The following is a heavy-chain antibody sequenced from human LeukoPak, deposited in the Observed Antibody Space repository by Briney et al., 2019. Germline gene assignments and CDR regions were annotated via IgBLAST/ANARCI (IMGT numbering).Heavy chain of an antibody. V-gene: IGHV3-74*01. CDR3: AKGLTNLGDD. CDR2: ICPDGTVT. J-gene: IGHJ4*02. Sequence: GGSLRLSCAASGFTFSTYCMHWVRQAPGKGPMWVSRICPDGTVTNYADSVKARFIISRDNARNTVYLQMNSLRPEDTAVYYCAKGLTNLGDDWGQGTLVTVSS. D-gene: IGHD3-9*01. CDR1: GFTFSTYC.